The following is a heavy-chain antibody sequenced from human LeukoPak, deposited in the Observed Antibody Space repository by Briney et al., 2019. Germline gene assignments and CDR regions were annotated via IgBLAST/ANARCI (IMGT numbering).Heavy chain of an antibody. D-gene: IGHD3-3*01. V-gene: IGHV3-48*03. CDR3: TTDLLSFGVVIPMDH. CDR2: ISSSGSTT. Sequence: GGSLRLPCVVSVFTLRRYVMNCVRQAPGKGLEWVSHISSSGSTTYYADSVKGRFTISRDNANNSLYLQMNSLRAEGTAFYYCTTDLLSFGVVIPMDHWGQGTLVTVSS. J-gene: IGHJ4*02. CDR1: VFTLRRYV.